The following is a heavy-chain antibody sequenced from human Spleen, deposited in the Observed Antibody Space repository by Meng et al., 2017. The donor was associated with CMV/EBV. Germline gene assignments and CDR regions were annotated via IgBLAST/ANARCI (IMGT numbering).Heavy chain of an antibody. D-gene: IGHD6-19*01. CDR2: ISSSSSYI. CDR3: ARQPAYSSGWIN. V-gene: IGHV3-21*01. J-gene: IGHJ4*02. CDR1: GFTFSSYS. Sequence: ESLKISCAASGFTFSSYSMNWVRQAPGKGLEWVSSISSSSSYIYYADSVKGRFTISRDNAKNSLYLQMNSLRAEDTAVYYCARQPAYSSGWINWGQGTLVTVSS.